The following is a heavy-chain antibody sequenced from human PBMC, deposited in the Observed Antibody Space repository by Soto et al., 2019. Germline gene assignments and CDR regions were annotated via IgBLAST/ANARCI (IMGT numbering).Heavy chain of an antibody. CDR2: IYYSGST. CDR3: ARGGVVPAAKVLFDY. Sequence: QVQLQESGPGLVKPSQTLSLTCTVSGGSISSGGYYWSWIRQHPGKGLEWIGYIYYSGSTYYNPSRKSRVTISVDTSKNQFSLKLSSVTAADTAVYYCARGGVVPAAKVLFDYWGQGTLVTVSS. V-gene: IGHV4-31*03. CDR1: GGSISSGGYY. D-gene: IGHD2-2*01. J-gene: IGHJ4*02.